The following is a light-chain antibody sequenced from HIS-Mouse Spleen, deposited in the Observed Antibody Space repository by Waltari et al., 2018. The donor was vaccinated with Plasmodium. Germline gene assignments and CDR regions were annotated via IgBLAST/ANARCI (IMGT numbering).Light chain of an antibody. CDR2: AAS. CDR1: QSISSY. J-gene: IGKJ1*01. CDR3: QQSYSTWT. V-gene: IGKV1-39*01. Sequence: DIQMTQSPSSLSASVGDRVTITCQASQSISSYLNWYQQKPGKAPKLLIYAASSLQSGVPSRFSGSGSGTDFTLTISSLQPEYCATYYCQQSYSTWTFGQGTKVEIK.